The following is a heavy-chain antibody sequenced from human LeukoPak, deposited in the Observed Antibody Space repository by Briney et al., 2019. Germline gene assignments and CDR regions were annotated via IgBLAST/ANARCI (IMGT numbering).Heavy chain of an antibody. CDR1: GYTFTGYH. Sequence: ASVKVSCKASGYTFTGYHMHWVRQAPGQGLEWMGWISAYNGNTNYAQKLQGRVTMTTDTSTSTAYMELRSLRSDDTAVYYCARVSRRLQPANIDYWGQGTLVTVSS. CDR3: ARVSRRLQPANIDY. CDR2: ISAYNGNT. J-gene: IGHJ4*02. D-gene: IGHD5-24*01. V-gene: IGHV1-18*04.